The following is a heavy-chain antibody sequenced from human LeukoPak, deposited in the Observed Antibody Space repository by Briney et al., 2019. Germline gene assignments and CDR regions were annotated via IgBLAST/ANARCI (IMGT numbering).Heavy chain of an antibody. Sequence: SVTVSCTASGGTFSSYSSSWVRQPPGQGLEWMGRIIPILGIANYPQKFHGRVTITADKTTSTAYMVLSSLSSEGTAVYYCARLARRISWYDYYGMDVWGQGNTVTVSS. V-gene: IGHV1-69*02. CDR2: IIPILGIA. D-gene: IGHD6-13*01. CDR3: ARLARRISWYDYYGMDV. J-gene: IGHJ6*01. CDR1: GGTFSSYS.